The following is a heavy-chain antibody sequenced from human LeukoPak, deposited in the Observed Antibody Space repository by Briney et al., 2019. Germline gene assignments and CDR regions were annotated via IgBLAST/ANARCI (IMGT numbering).Heavy chain of an antibody. D-gene: IGHD1-1*01. V-gene: IGHV3-23*01. CDR1: GFTFSSYA. Sequence: GGSLRLSCAASGFTFSSYAMSWVRQAPGKGLEWVSGISGSGGSTYYADSVKGRFTISRDNSKNTLYLRMNSLRAEDTALYYCATTLLRASTYMDVWGKGTTVTVSS. CDR2: ISGSGGST. J-gene: IGHJ6*03. CDR3: ATTLLRASTYMDV.